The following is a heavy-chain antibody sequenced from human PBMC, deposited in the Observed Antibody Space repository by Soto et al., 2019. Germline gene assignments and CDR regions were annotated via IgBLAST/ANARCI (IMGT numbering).Heavy chain of an antibody. Sequence: QVQLQESGPGLVKPSQTLSLTCTVSGGSISSGDYYWSWIRQPPGKGLEWIGYIYYSGSTYYNPSPQSPVTISGDKATHPFSPKLSVVTAADTGVYYWARRGPWFGEWVDYWGQGTLVTVSS. J-gene: IGHJ4*02. CDR2: IYYSGST. CDR3: ARRGPWFGEWVDY. V-gene: IGHV4-30-4*01. CDR1: GGSISSGDYY. D-gene: IGHD3-10*01.